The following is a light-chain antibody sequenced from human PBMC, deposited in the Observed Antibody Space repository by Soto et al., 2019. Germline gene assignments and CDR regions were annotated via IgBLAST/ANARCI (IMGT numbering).Light chain of an antibody. CDR2: RAS. CDR1: QSISGW. V-gene: IGKV1-5*03. J-gene: IGKJ2*01. CDR3: QQYKSYSYT. Sequence: DIQMTKSPSTLSASVGDRVTITCRASQSISGWLAWYQQKPGKAPKFLISRASSLESGVPSRFSGSGSGTEFTLTISGLQPDDFATYYCQQYKSYSYTFGQGTKVDIK.